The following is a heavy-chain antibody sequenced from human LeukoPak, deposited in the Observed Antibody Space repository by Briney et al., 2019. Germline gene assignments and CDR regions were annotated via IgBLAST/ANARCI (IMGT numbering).Heavy chain of an antibody. D-gene: IGHD3-10*01. CDR1: GGSFSGYY. J-gene: IGHJ4*02. CDR3: ARGLSTMAFPITMVRGPFDY. CDR2: INHSGST. V-gene: IGHV4-34*01. Sequence: PSETLSLTCAVYGGSFSGYYWSWIRQPPGKGLEWIGEINHSGSTNYNPSLKSRVTISVDTSKNQFSLKLSSVTAADTAVYYCARGLSTMAFPITMVRGPFDYWGQGTLVTVSS.